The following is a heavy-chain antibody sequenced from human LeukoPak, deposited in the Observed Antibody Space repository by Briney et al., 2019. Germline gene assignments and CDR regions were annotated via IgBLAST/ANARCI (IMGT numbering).Heavy chain of an antibody. V-gene: IGHV3-23*01. CDR3: AKAPVTSCRGAFCYPFDY. J-gene: IGHJ4*02. Sequence: GGSLRLSCAASGITFSNYAMNWVRQAPGKGLEWVSGISGSGGSTHYADSVRGRFTISRDTSRSTLYLQMNSLRAEDAAVYYCAKAPVTSCRGAFCYPFDYWGQGTLVTVSS. D-gene: IGHD2-15*01. CDR2: ISGSGGST. CDR1: GITFSNYA.